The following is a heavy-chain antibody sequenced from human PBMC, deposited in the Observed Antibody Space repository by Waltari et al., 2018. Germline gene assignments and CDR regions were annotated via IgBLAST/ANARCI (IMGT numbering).Heavy chain of an antibody. CDR2: IRGSGGDT. Sequence: EVQLLESGGGLVQPGGSLRLSCAASGFTFSAYTMTWVRQAPGKGLEWVSTIRGSGGDTYYADSVKGRFTISRDNSRNTLYLQMNTLRAGDTAVYYCAKSLGDTYGRYPMDYWGQGTLVTVSS. CDR3: AKSLGDTYGRYPMDY. CDR1: GFTFSAYT. D-gene: IGHD3-10*01. J-gene: IGHJ4*02. V-gene: IGHV3-23*01.